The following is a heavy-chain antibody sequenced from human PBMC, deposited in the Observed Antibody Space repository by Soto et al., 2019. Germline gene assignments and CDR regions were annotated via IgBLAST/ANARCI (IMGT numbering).Heavy chain of an antibody. CDR2: IRSKPNNYAT. D-gene: IGHD6-19*01. CDR1: GFTFSGCA. J-gene: IGHJ4*02. V-gene: IGHV3-73*01. CDR3: TRWAYSYGWYFDY. Sequence: EVQLVESGGGLVQPGGSLKLSCAASGFTFSGCAMHWVRQASGKGLEWLGRIRSKPNNYATEYAASVQGRFTISRDDSKITAYLEMNSLKTEDTAVYYCTRWAYSYGWYFDYWGQGALVTVSS.